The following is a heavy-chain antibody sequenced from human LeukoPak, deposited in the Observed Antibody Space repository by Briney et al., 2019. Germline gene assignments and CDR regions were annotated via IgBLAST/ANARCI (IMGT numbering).Heavy chain of an antibody. CDR2: IYYSGST. V-gene: IGHV4-59*08. CDR3: ARLLAVAGGDAFDI. CDR1: GGSISSYY. D-gene: IGHD6-19*01. J-gene: IGHJ3*02. Sequence: KPSETLSLTCTVSGGSISSYYWSWIRQPPGKGLEWIGYIYYSGSTNYNPSLKSRVTMSVDTSKNQFSLKVGSVTAADTAVYYCARLLAVAGGDAFDIWGQGKMVTVSS.